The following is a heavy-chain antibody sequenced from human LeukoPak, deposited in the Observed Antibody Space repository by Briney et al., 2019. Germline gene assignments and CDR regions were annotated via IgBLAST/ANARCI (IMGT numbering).Heavy chain of an antibody. CDR1: GFTFGSYI. CDR3: AKGNWRYFDY. V-gene: IGHV3-23*01. D-gene: IGHD1-1*01. Sequence: GGSLRLSCAASGFTFGSYIMSWVRQAPGKGLEWVSGIGAGGTFTYYADSVKGRFTISRDNSKNTLYLQMNSLGADDTAVYYCAKGNWRYFDYWGQGTLVTVSS. J-gene: IGHJ4*02. CDR2: IGAGGTFT.